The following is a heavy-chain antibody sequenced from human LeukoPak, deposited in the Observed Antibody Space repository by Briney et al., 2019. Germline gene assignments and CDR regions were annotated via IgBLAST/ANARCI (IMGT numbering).Heavy chain of an antibody. D-gene: IGHD2-2*01. CDR3: ARGGYCGSTSCPGYFDL. Sequence: SETLSLTCAVYGGSFSGYYWSWIRQPPGKGLEWIGEINHSGSTNYNPSLKSRVTISVDTSKNQFSLKLSSVTAADTAVYYCARGGYCGSTSCPGYFDLWGRGTLVTVSS. CDR2: INHSGST. CDR1: GGSFSGYY. V-gene: IGHV4-34*01. J-gene: IGHJ2*01.